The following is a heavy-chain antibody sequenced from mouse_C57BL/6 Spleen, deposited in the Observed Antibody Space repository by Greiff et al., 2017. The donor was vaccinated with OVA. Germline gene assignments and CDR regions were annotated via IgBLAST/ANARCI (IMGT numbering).Heavy chain of an antibody. D-gene: IGHD3-2*02. V-gene: IGHV1-22*01. CDR1: GYTFTDYN. J-gene: IGHJ2*01. Sequence: EVQLQQSGPELVKPGASVKMSCKASGYTFTDYNMHWVKQSHGKSLEWIGYINPNNGGTSYNQKFKGKATLTVNKSSSTAYMELRSLTSEDSAVYYCAREVGSSGYVDYWGQGTTLTVSS. CDR2: INPNNGGT. CDR3: AREVGSSGYVDY.